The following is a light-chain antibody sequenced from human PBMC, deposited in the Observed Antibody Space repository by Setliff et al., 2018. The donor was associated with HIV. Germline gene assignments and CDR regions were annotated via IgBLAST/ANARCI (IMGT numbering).Light chain of an antibody. J-gene: IGLJ1*01. CDR1: SSDVGRYNY. CDR2: DVS. CDR3: CSYTSISTYV. Sequence: LTQPASVSGSPGQSITISCTGTSSDVGRYNYVSWYQQHPGKTPKLIIYDVSKWPSGVSNRFSASKSGNTASLTISGLQAEDEADYYCCSYTSISTYVFGTGTKV. V-gene: IGLV2-14*03.